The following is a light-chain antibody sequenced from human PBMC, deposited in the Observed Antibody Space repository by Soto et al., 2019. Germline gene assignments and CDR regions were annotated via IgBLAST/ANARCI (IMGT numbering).Light chain of an antibody. V-gene: IGLV2-14*01. CDR2: EVS. Sequence: QSVLTQPASVSGSPGQSITISCTGTSSDVGGYNYVCWYQHHPGKAPKLIISEVSNRPSGVSDRFSGSKSGNTASLTISGLQPEDEADYYCTSFTRSTTYVVGTRTKVTVL. CDR3: TSFTRSTTYV. J-gene: IGLJ1*01. CDR1: SSDVGGYNY.